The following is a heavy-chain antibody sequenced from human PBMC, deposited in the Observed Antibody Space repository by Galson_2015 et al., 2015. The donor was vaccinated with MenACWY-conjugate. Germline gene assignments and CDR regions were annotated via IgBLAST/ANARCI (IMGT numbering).Heavy chain of an antibody. V-gene: IGHV1-24*01. D-gene: IGHD3-22*01. Sequence: SVKVSCKVSGYTLTELSMHWVRQAPGKGLEWMGGFDPEDGETIYAQKFQGRVTMTEDTSTDTAYMELSSLRSEDTAVYYCATVSPLYDRDAFDYWGQGTLVTVSS. CDR1: GYTLTELS. CDR2: FDPEDGET. J-gene: IGHJ4*02. CDR3: ATVSPLYDRDAFDY.